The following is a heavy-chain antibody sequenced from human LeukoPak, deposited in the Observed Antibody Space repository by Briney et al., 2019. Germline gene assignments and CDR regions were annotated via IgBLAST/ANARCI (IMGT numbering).Heavy chain of an antibody. CDR3: AKEDCSGGACYSLDY. CDR2: VSYDGSSK. Sequence: GGSLRLFCAASGFTFSSYDMHWVRQAPGKGLEWVAVVSYDGSSKYYADAVKGRFTISRDNSKDTVYLQMNSLRAEDTAVYHCAKEDCSGGACYSLDYWGQGTLITVSS. CDR1: GFTFSSYD. J-gene: IGHJ4*02. V-gene: IGHV3-30*18. D-gene: IGHD2-15*01.